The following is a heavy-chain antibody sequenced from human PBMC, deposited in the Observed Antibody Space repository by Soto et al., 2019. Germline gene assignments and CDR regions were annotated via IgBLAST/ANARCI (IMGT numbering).Heavy chain of an antibody. CDR2: IHSDGSST. J-gene: IGHJ3*01. V-gene: IGHV3-74*01. D-gene: IGHD1-26*01. CDR3: ARGDRGAFDL. Sequence: EVQLVESEGGLVQPGESLRLSCAASGFTFSYYWMHWVSQAPGKGLVWVSRIHSDGSSTTYADSVKGRFTISRDNARNTLYLQTNSLIAEDTAVYYCARGDRGAFDLWGQGTVATASS. CDR1: GFTFSYYW.